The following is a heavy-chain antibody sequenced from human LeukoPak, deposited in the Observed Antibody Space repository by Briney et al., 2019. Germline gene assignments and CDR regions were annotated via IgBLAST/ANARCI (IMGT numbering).Heavy chain of an antibody. CDR2: INPNSGGT. CDR1: GYTFTDYS. J-gene: IGHJ4*02. V-gene: IGHV1-2*02. CDR3: ARIGSGSYFGRRSYYFDY. D-gene: IGHD1-26*01. Sequence: ASVKVSCKASGYTFTDYSMHWVRQAPGQGLEWMGWINPNSGGTNYAQKFQGRVTMTRDTSISTAYMELSGLRSDDTAVFYCARIGSGSYFGRRSYYFDYWGQGTLVTVSS.